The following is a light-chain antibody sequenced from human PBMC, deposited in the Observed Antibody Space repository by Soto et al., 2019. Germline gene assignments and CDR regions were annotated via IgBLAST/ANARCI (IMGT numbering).Light chain of an antibody. Sequence: EIVLTQSPGTLSLSPGERATLSCRASQSVRSNYLAWYQQKPGQAPRFLIYDASSRATGIPDRFSGSGSGTDFTLTISSLQSEDFAVYFCQQCSDWPLFTFGQGTRLEIK. J-gene: IGKJ5*01. V-gene: IGKV3D-20*02. CDR1: QSVRSNY. CDR3: QQCSDWPLFT. CDR2: DAS.